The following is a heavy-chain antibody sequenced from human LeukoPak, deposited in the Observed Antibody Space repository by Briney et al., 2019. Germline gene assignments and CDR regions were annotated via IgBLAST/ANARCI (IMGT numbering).Heavy chain of an antibody. D-gene: IGHD6-25*01. Sequence: ASVKVSCKASGDTFTGYYMHWVRQAPGQGLEWMGWINPNSGGTNYAQKFQGRVTMTRDTSISTAYMEISRLRSDDTAVYYCAGRHSSSGYFDYWGQGTLVTVSS. V-gene: IGHV1-2*02. J-gene: IGHJ4*02. CDR3: AGRHSSSGYFDY. CDR1: GDTFTGYY. CDR2: INPNSGGT.